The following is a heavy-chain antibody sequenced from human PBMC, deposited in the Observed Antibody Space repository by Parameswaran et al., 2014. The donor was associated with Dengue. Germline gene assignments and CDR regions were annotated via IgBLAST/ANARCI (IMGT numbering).Heavy chain of an antibody. Sequence: VRQMPGKGLEWMGIIYPGDSDTRYSPSFQGQVTISADKSISTAYLQWSSLKASDTAMYYCARVRLAGVVIPREGCQEYYFDYWGQGTLVTVSS. V-gene: IGHV5-51*01. CDR3: ARVRLAGVVIPREGCQEYYFDY. D-gene: IGHD3-3*01. J-gene: IGHJ4*02. CDR2: IYPGDSDT.